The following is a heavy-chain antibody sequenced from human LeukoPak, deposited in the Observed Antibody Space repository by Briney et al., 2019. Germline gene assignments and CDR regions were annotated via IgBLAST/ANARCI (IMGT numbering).Heavy chain of an antibody. D-gene: IGHD3-10*01. J-gene: IGHJ4*02. CDR1: GFTFSDYW. CDR3: ARHLIYGSGSLDY. Sequence: PGGALRLSCDASGFTFSDYWMQWVRQVPGKGVVGVSRIKTDGNGANYADFVKGRFTISSDNAKNTLYLKINSLSAEATAVYYCARHLIYGSGSLDYWGQGTLVTVSS. V-gene: IGHV3-74*01. CDR2: IKTDGNGA.